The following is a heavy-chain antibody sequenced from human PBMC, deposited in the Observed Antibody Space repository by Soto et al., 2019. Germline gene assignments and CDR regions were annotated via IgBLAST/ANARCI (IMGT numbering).Heavy chain of an antibody. Sequence: RPSCVASGFSLANYPMNWFRQTPGKGLEWISYSSPSGDTIYYADSVEGRFTISRDNARNSLSLHMSSLRDEDSALYYCAKGPHTNVGWPYYFESWGQGVPVTVSS. D-gene: IGHD6-19*01. CDR3: AKGPHTNVGWPYYFES. J-gene: IGHJ4*02. CDR1: GFSLANYP. CDR2: SSPSGDTI. V-gene: IGHV3-48*02.